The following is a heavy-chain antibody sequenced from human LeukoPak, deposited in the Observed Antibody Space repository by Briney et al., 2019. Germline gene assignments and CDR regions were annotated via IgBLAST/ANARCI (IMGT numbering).Heavy chain of an antibody. CDR2: ISYDGSNK. CDR3: AKGGFYYDSSGFY. D-gene: IGHD3-22*01. Sequence: GRSLRLSCAASGFTFSSYGMHWVRQAPGKGLEWVAVISYDGSNKYYADSVKGRFIISRDNSKNTLYLQMNSLRAEDTAVYYCAKGGFYYDSSGFYWGQGTLVTVSS. CDR1: GFTFSSYG. V-gene: IGHV3-30*18. J-gene: IGHJ4*02.